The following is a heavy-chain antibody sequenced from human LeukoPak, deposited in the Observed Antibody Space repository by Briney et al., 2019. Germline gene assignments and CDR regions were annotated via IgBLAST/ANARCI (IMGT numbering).Heavy chain of an antibody. Sequence: GGSLRLSCAASGFTFSSYGMSWVRQAPGRGLEWVSAISGSGGSTYYADSVKGRFTISRDNSKNTLYLQMNSLRAEDTAVYYCAVFCGGDCYSVFMDAFDIWGQGTMVTVSS. CDR3: AVFCGGDCYSVFMDAFDI. J-gene: IGHJ3*02. CDR1: GFTFSSYG. D-gene: IGHD2-21*02. V-gene: IGHV3-23*01. CDR2: ISGSGGST.